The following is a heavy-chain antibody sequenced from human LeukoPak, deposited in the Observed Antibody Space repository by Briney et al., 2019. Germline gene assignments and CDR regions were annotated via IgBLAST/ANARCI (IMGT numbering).Heavy chain of an antibody. Sequence: NASETLSLTCAVYGGSSSGYYWSWIRQPPGKGLEWIGEINHSGSTNYNPSLKSRVAISVDTSKNQFSLKLSSVTAADTAVYYCARAKFGSGSYYPRNWFDPWGQGTLVTVSS. CDR1: GGSSSGYY. V-gene: IGHV4-34*01. CDR2: INHSGST. D-gene: IGHD3-10*01. CDR3: ARAKFGSGSYYPRNWFDP. J-gene: IGHJ5*02.